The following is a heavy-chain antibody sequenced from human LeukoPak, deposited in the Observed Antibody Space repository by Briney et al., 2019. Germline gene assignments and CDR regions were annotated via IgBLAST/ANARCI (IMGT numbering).Heavy chain of an antibody. V-gene: IGHV3-23*01. CDR1: GFTFSSYA. Sequence: GGSLRLSCAASGFTFSSYAMSWVRQARGKGLEWVSAISGSGENTNYADSVKGRFTISRDNAKNSLYLQMNSLRADDTAVYYCARDGSVLDYWGQGTLVTVSS. J-gene: IGHJ4*02. CDR3: ARDGSVLDY. CDR2: ISGSGENT. D-gene: IGHD3-10*01.